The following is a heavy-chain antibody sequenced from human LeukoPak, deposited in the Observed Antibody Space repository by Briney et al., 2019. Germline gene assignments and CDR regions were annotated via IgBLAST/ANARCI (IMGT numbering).Heavy chain of an antibody. V-gene: IGHV4-39*07. CDR3: ASLKFIPSFYYFDY. Sequence: SETLSLTCTVSGGSISSSSYYWGWIRQPPGKGLEWIGEINHSGSTNYNPSLKSRVTISVDTSKNQFSLKLSSVTAADTAVYYCASLKFIPSFYYFDYWGQGTLVTVSS. CDR1: GGSISSSSYY. CDR2: INHSGST. J-gene: IGHJ4*02. D-gene: IGHD3-16*02.